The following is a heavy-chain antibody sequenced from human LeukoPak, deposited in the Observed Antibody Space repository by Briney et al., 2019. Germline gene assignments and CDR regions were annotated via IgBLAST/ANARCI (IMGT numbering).Heavy chain of an antibody. CDR1: GFTFNNFA. V-gene: IGHV3-23*01. J-gene: IGHJ4*02. CDR3: ARERVGDLDY. Sequence: GGSLRLSCVASGFTFNNFAMSRVRQAPGKGLQWVSAINGDGSDTHYADSVKGRFTVSRDNAKNSLYLQMSSLRAEDTAVYYCARERVGDLDYWGQGTLVTVSS. D-gene: IGHD1-26*01. CDR2: INGDGSDT.